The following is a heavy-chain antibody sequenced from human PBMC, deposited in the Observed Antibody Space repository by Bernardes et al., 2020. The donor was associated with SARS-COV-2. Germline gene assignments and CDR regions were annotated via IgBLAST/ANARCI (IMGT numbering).Heavy chain of an antibody. J-gene: IGHJ5*02. CDR2: ISSSGSTI. CDR1: GFTFSSYE. D-gene: IGHD4-17*01. Sequence: GGSLRLSCAASGFTFSSYEMNWVRQAPGKGLEWVSYISSSGSTIYYAESVKCRFTISRDNAKYSQYLQMNSLRAEDTAVYYCARVATVVTPGWFDPWGQGTLVTGS. V-gene: IGHV3-48*03. CDR3: ARVATVVTPGWFDP.